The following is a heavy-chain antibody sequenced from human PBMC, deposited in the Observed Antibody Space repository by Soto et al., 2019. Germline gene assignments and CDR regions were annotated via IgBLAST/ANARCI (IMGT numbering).Heavy chain of an antibody. V-gene: IGHV1-69*13. J-gene: IGHJ5*02. CDR3: ARMVGAGQSNWFDP. D-gene: IGHD2-15*01. CDR1: GGTFSSYA. Sequence: ASVKVSCKASGGTFSSYAISWVRQAPGQGLEWMGGIIPIFGTANYAQKFQGRVTITADESTSTAYMELRSLRSEDTAVYYCARMVGAGQSNWFDPWGQGTLVTVSS. CDR2: IIPIFGTA.